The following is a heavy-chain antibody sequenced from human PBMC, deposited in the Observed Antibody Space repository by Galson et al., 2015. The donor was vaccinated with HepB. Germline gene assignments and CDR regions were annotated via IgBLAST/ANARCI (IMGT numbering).Heavy chain of an antibody. CDR3: ARARGSNYGRVLDY. J-gene: IGHJ4*02. V-gene: IGHV1-2*02. CDR1: GYSFNAYY. D-gene: IGHD3-10*01. Sequence: SVKVSCKASGYSFNAYYMHWVRQAPGQGLEWMGWINPANGATHYAQRFQGRVTMTRDTSIRTVHMNLNSLRSDDTALYYCARARGSNYGRVLDYWGQGTRVTVSS. CDR2: INPANGAT.